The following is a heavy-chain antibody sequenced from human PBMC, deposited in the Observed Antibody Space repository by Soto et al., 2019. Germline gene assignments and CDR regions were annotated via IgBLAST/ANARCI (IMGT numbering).Heavy chain of an antibody. CDR1: GGTFSSYA. V-gene: IGHV1-69*01. J-gene: IGHJ6*02. CDR3: AREGLDTAMVTDYYYYGMDV. D-gene: IGHD5-18*01. Sequence: QVQLVQSGAEVKKPGSSVKVSCKASGGTFSSYAISWVRQAPGQGLEWMGGIIPIFGTANYAQKFQGRVTIPADESTSTAYMELSSLRSEDTAVYYCAREGLDTAMVTDYYYYGMDVWGQGTTVTVSS. CDR2: IIPIFGTA.